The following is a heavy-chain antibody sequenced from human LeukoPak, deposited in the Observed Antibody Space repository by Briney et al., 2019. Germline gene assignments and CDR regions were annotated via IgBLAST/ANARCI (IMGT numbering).Heavy chain of an antibody. Sequence: GGSLRLSCAASGFTFSSYWMSWVRQAPGKGLEWVANIKQDGSEKYYVDSVKGRFTISRDNAKNSLYLQMNSLRAEDTAVYYCARKSGYYSYYFDYWGQGTLVTVSS. CDR1: GFTFSSYW. J-gene: IGHJ4*02. V-gene: IGHV3-7*01. CDR2: IKQDGSEK. CDR3: ARKSGYYSYYFDY. D-gene: IGHD3-3*01.